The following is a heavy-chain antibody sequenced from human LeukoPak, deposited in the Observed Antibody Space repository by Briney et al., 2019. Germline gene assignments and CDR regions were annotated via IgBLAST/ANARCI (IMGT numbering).Heavy chain of an antibody. CDR1: GYXFSSYY. J-gene: IGHJ5*02. D-gene: IGHD2-15*01. CDR2: INPSGGST. Sequence: ASVKVSCKASGYXFSSYYIHWVRQAPGQGLEWMGIINPSGGSTSYAQKFQGRVTMTRDTSTSTVYMELSSLRSEDTAVYYCARARARYCGGGSCYWDWFDPWGQGTLVTVSS. CDR3: ARARARYCGGGSCYWDWFDP. V-gene: IGHV1-46*01.